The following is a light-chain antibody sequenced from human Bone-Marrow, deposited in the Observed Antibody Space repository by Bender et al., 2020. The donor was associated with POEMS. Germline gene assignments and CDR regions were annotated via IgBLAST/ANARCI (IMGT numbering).Light chain of an antibody. J-gene: IGLJ2*01. CDR3: ATWDSSLSVVI. V-gene: IGLV1-51*01. CDR2: DNH. CDR1: NYNIEINY. Sequence: QSVLTQPPAVSAAPGQKATISCSGNNYNIEINYVSWYQQLPGTATKLRIFDNHRQPSGIPDRFSGSKSCASATLSITGLRTGDEADYCCATWDSSLSVVIFGGGTRLPV.